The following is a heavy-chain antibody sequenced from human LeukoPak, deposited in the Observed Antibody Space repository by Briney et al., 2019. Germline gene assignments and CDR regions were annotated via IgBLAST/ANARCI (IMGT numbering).Heavy chain of an antibody. D-gene: IGHD2-2*01. CDR2: FDPEDGET. V-gene: IGHV1-24*01. CDR3: ATDGRKDQLLRSYYYYGMDV. Sequence: ASVKVSCKVSGYTLTELSMHWVRQAPGKGLEWMGGFDPEDGETIYAQKFQGRVTMTEDTSTDTAYMELSSLRSEDTAVYYCATDGRKDQLLRSYYYYGMDVWGQGTTVTVSS. CDR1: GYTLTELS. J-gene: IGHJ6*02.